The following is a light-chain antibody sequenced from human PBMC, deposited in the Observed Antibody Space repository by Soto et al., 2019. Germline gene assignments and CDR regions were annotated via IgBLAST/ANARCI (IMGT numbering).Light chain of an antibody. V-gene: IGKV3D-15*01. Sequence: EIVMTQSPATLSVSPGERVTLSCRASQSVSSRLAWYQQKPGQAPRLLIYDASNRATGIPARFSGSGSGTEFTLTISSLQSEDFAVYYCQQYNNWPPWTFGQGTKVDIK. CDR3: QQYNNWPPWT. J-gene: IGKJ1*01. CDR2: DAS. CDR1: QSVSSR.